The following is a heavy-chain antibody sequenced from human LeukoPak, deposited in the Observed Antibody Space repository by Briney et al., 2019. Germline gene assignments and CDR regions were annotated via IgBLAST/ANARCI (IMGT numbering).Heavy chain of an antibody. V-gene: IGHV4-61*05. CDR3: ARLLGYDNSGDPDTFDI. D-gene: IGHD3-22*01. CDR2: INYSGRT. J-gene: IGHJ3*02. Sequence: SETLSLTCTVSGGSISSSSYYWGWIRQPPGKGLEWIAFINYSGRTKYNPSLQSRVSISLDTSKNHFSLQLRSVIAADTAVYYCARLLGYDNSGDPDTFDIWGQGTMVNVSS. CDR1: GGSISSSSYY.